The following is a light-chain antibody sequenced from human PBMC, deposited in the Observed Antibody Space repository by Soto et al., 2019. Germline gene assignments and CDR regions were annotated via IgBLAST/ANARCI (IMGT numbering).Light chain of an antibody. V-gene: IGLV1-51*01. CDR3: GSWDSSLRAYV. J-gene: IGLJ1*01. Sequence: QSVLTQPPAVSAAPGQKGTISCAGSSAKIGAHSVSWYQQLPATAPTLIIYADNKRPSGIPDRFSGSTSGTSGTLGITGFQTGDEADSYCGSWDSSLRAYVFGTGTKVTVL. CDR1: SAKIGAHS. CDR2: ADN.